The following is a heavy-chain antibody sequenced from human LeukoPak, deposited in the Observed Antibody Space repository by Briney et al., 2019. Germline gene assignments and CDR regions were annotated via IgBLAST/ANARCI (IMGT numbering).Heavy chain of an antibody. CDR1: GFTFSSYW. CDR3: ARVNDILTGYYLGGAFDP. J-gene: IGHJ5*02. D-gene: IGHD3-9*01. V-gene: IGHV3-74*01. CDR2: INSDGSSI. Sequence: GGSLRLSCVVSGFTFSSYWMHWVRQAPGKGLVWVSRINSDGSSIRYADSVKGRFTISRDNAKNTLYLQMNSLRAEDTAVCYCARVNDILTGYYLGGAFDPWGQGTLVTVSS.